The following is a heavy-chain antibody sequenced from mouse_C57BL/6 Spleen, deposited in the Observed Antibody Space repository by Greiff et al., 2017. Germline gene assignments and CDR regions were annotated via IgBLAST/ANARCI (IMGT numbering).Heavy chain of an antibody. CDR1: GFNIKDYY. J-gene: IGHJ3*01. CDR2: IDPEDGET. CDR3: ARGDYYGSSSFAY. D-gene: IGHD1-1*01. Sequence: VQLQQSGAELVKPGASVKLSCTASGFNIKDYYIHWVKQRTEQGLEWIGRIDPEDGETKYATKFQGKATITADTSSNTAYLQLSSLTSEDTAVDYCARGDYYGSSSFAYWGQGTLVTVSA. V-gene: IGHV14-2*01.